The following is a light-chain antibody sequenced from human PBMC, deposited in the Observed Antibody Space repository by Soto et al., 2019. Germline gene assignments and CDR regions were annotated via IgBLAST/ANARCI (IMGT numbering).Light chain of an antibody. CDR1: QSLLHSNGYNY. J-gene: IGKJ4*01. CDR2: LGF. Sequence: DLVMTQSPLSLPVTPGEPASISCRSSQSLLHSNGYNYLDWYLQKPGQSPQLLIYLGFNRASGVPDRFSGSGSGTDFTLKISRVEAEDVGVYYCMQALQTPLTFGGGTKVE. V-gene: IGKV2-28*01. CDR3: MQALQTPLT.